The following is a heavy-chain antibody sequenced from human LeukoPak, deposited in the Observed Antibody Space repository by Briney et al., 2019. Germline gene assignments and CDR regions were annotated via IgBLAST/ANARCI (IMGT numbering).Heavy chain of an antibody. CDR3: ARRLLITGPFDY. CDR1: GGSISSSSYY. Sequence: QASETLSLTCSVSGGSISSSSYYWGWIRQPPGKGLEWIGSIYYSGSTYYNPSLKSRVTISVDTSKDQCSPKLSSVTAADTAVYYCARRLLITGPFDYWGQGTLVTVSS. V-gene: IGHV4-39*01. CDR2: IYYSGST. J-gene: IGHJ4*02. D-gene: IGHD3-16*01.